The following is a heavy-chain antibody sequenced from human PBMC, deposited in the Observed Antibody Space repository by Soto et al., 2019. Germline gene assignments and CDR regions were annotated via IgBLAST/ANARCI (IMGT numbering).Heavy chain of an antibody. CDR3: ARGSSSSWSDYFHH. D-gene: IGHD6-13*01. V-gene: IGHV4-4*07. CDR1: GGSISSYY. Sequence: PSETLSLTCTVSGGSISSYYWSWIRQPAGKGLEWIGRACPSGSTNYNPSLKSRVTMSVDTSKNQFSLKLSSVTAADTAVYYCARGSSSSWSDYFHHWGQGTLVTVSS. CDR2: ACPSGST. J-gene: IGHJ1*01.